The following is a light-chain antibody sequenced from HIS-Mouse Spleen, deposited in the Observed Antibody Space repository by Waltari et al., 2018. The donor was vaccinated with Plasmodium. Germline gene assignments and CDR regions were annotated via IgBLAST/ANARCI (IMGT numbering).Light chain of an antibody. CDR1: NLGDKY. V-gene: IGLV3-1*01. CDR2: QDS. CDR3: QAWDSSTDYV. Sequence: SYELTQPPSVSVSPGQTASITCSGENLGDKYACWYQLKPGQSPVLVIYQDSKRPSGIPERFSGSNSGNTATLTISGTQAMDEADYYCQAWDSSTDYVFGTGTKVTVL. J-gene: IGLJ1*01.